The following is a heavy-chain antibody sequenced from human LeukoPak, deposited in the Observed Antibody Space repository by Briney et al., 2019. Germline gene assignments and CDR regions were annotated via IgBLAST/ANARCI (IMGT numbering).Heavy chain of an antibody. CDR3: ARPRHDYTNSSLGY. D-gene: IGHD4-11*01. Sequence: GGSLRLSCAASGFTFSSYAMHWVRQAPGKGLEWVAIISYDGNNKYYAAPVKGRFTTSRDNSKNTLHLQMNSLRAEDTAVYYCARPRHDYTNSSLGYWGQGTLVTVSS. CDR1: GFTFSSYA. V-gene: IGHV3-30-3*01. J-gene: IGHJ4*02. CDR2: ISYDGNNK.